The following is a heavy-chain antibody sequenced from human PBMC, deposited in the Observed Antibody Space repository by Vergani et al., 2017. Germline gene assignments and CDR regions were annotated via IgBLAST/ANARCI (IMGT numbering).Heavy chain of an antibody. CDR3: AGGKYGYFHY. CDR1: GGSISRGGYY. Sequence: QVQLQESGPGLVKPSQTLSLTCTVSGGSISRGGYYWSWVRQHPGKGLEWIGYNYYSGSTHYNPSLTSRVTISVDTSQNQFSLKLSSVTAADTAVYYCAGGKYGYFHYWGQGTLVTVSS. J-gene: IGHJ4*02. V-gene: IGHV4-31*03. D-gene: IGHD4-17*01. CDR2: NYYSGST.